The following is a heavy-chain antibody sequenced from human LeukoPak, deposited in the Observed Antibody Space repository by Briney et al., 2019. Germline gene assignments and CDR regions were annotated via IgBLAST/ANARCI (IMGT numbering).Heavy chain of an antibody. Sequence: GGSLRLSCAASGFTFSSYAMSWVRQAPGKGLEWVSAISGSGGSTYYADSVKGRFTISRDNSKNTLYLQMNSLRAEDTAVYYCARDGEDSYYDSSGYRGGYFDYWGQGTLVTVSS. CDR3: ARDGEDSYYDSSGYRGGYFDY. V-gene: IGHV3-23*01. J-gene: IGHJ4*02. CDR1: GFTFSSYA. D-gene: IGHD3-22*01. CDR2: ISGSGGST.